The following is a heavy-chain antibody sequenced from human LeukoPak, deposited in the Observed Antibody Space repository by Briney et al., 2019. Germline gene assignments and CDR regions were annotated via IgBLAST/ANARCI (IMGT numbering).Heavy chain of an antibody. Sequence: SETLSLTCTVSGGSISSYYWSWIRQPPGKGLEWIGEINHSGSTNYNPSLKSRVTISVDTSKNQFSLKLSSVTAADTAVYYCARGYPRVVAATIGGDYWGQGTLVTVSS. V-gene: IGHV4-34*01. CDR1: GGSISSYY. CDR2: INHSGST. D-gene: IGHD2-15*01. J-gene: IGHJ4*02. CDR3: ARGYPRVVAATIGGDY.